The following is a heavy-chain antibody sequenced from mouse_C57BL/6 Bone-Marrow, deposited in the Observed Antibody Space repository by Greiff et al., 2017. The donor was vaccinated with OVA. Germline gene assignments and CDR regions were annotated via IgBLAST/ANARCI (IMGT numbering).Heavy chain of an antibody. CDR1: GFNIKDDY. J-gene: IGHJ2*01. CDR3: TGGITTVNH. V-gene: IGHV14-4*01. Sequence: EVQLQQSGAELVRPGASVKLSCTASGFNIKDDYMHWVKQRPEQGLEWIGWIDPENGDTEYASKFQGKATITADTSSNTAYLQLSSLTSEDTAVYYCTGGITTVNHWGQGTTLTVSS. D-gene: IGHD1-1*01. CDR2: IDPENGDT.